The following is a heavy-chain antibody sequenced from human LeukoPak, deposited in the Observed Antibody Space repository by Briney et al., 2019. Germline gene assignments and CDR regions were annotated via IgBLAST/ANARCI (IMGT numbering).Heavy chain of an antibody. V-gene: IGHV3-30*19. D-gene: IGHD3-10*01. J-gene: IGHJ5*02. CDR2: ISYDGSNK. CDR1: GFTFSHYG. Sequence: GTSLRLSCQTSGFTFSHYGMHWVRQAPGKGLEWVAVISYDGSNKYYADSVKGRFTISRDNSKNTLYLQMNSLRAEDTAVYYCARGGGGDSSGRNWFDPWGQGTLVTVSS. CDR3: ARGGGGDSSGRNWFDP.